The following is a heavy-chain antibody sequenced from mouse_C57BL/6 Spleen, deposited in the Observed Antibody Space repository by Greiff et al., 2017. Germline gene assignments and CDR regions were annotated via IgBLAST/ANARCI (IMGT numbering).Heavy chain of an antibody. CDR1: GYTFTDYY. V-gene: IGHV1-75*01. Sequence: VQLQQSGPELVKPGASVKISCKASGYTFTDYYINWVKQRPGQGLEWIGWIFPGSGSTYYNEKFKGKATLTVDKSSSTSYMLLSSLTSEDSAVYFCASYYGSSPPWFAYWGQGTLVTVSA. CDR3: ASYYGSSPPWFAY. CDR2: IFPGSGST. D-gene: IGHD1-1*01. J-gene: IGHJ3*01.